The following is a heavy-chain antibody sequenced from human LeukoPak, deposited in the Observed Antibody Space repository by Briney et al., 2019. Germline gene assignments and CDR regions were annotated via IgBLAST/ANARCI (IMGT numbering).Heavy chain of an antibody. CDR3: ARALPGSSWYLVY. CDR2: IKQDGSEK. D-gene: IGHD6-13*01. Sequence: GGSLRLSCAASGFTFSSYWMSWVRQAPGKELEWVANIKQDGSEKYYVDSVKGRFTISRDNAKNSLYLQMNSLRAEDTAVYYCARALPGSSWYLVYWGQGTLVTVSS. J-gene: IGHJ4*02. V-gene: IGHV3-7*01. CDR1: GFTFSSYW.